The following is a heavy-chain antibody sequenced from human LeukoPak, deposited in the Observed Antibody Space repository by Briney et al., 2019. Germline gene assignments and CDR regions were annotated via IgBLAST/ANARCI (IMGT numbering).Heavy chain of an antibody. CDR3: ARPSGNGYPFTFDY. CDR2: INPNSGGT. CDR1: GYTFTGYY. V-gene: IGHV1-2*02. D-gene: IGHD3-22*01. Sequence: ASVKVSCKASGYTFTGYYMHWVRQAPGQGLEWMGWINPNSGGTNYAQKFQGRVTMTRDTSVSTAYMELSRLRSDDTAVYYCARPSGNGYPFTFDYWGQGTLVTVSS. J-gene: IGHJ4*02.